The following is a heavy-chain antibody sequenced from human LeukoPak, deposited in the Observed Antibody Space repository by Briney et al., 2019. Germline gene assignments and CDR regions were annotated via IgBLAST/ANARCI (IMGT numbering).Heavy chain of an antibody. V-gene: IGHV4-39*07. Sequence: SETLSLTCTVSGGSISSSSYYWGWFRQPPGKTLEWIGSIYSSGSTYYNPSLKSRVIIIIDTPKNHFSLTLSSVTAADTAVYYCARSDGYGLVGIWGQGTMVTVSS. CDR3: ARSDGYGLVGI. J-gene: IGHJ3*02. CDR1: GGSISSSSYY. D-gene: IGHD3-10*01. CDR2: IYSSGST.